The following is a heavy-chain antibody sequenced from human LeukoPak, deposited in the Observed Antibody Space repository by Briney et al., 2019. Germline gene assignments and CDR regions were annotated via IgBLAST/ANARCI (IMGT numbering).Heavy chain of an antibody. Sequence: PGGSLRLSCAASGFAFSNYYMSWIRQAPGRGLEWVAVISYDGSNKYYADSVKGRFTISRDNSKNTLYLQMSSLRAEDTAVYYCAKRYSSGWYGLYYFDYWGQGTLVTVSS. V-gene: IGHV3-30*18. D-gene: IGHD6-19*01. CDR3: AKRYSSGWYGLYYFDY. CDR1: GFAFSNYY. CDR2: ISYDGSNK. J-gene: IGHJ4*02.